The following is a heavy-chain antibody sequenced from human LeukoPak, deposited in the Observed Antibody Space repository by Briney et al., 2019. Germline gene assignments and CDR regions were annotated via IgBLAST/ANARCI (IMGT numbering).Heavy chain of an antibody. D-gene: IGHD2-15*01. CDR3: AKGAGVYCSGGSCYSDYYYGMDV. Sequence: GGSLRLSCAASEFTLDDYAMHWVRQAPGKGLEWVSGISWNSGSIGYADSVKGRFTISRDNAKNSLYLQMNSLRAEDTALYYCAKGAGVYCSGGSCYSDYYYGMDVWGQGTTVTVSS. CDR2: ISWNSGSI. CDR1: EFTLDDYA. J-gene: IGHJ6*02. V-gene: IGHV3-9*01.